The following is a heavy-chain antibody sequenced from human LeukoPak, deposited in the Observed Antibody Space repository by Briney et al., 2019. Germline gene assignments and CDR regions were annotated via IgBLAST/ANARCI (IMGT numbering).Heavy chain of an antibody. CDR3: ARHAITMIVVVKAPGYFDY. V-gene: IGHV4-39*01. J-gene: IGHJ4*02. CDR1: GGSFSGYY. D-gene: IGHD3-22*01. Sequence: SETLSLTCAVYGGSFSGYYWGWIRQPPGKGLEWIGSIYYSGSTYYNPSLKSRVTISVDTSKNQFSLKLSSVTAADTAVYYCARHAITMIVVVKAPGYFDYWGQGTLVTVSS. CDR2: IYYSGST.